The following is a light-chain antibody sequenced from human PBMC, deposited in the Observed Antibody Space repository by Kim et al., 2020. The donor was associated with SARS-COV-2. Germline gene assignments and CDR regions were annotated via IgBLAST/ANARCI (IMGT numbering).Light chain of an antibody. Sequence: PGDRATPSYRPSRRVSSSYLAWYQQKPGQPPRLLIYASSSRATGIPDRFSGDWSGTDFTLTISRLEPEDFAVYYCHLYGSSPPWTFGQGTKLEI. CDR3: HLYGSSPPWT. V-gene: IGKV3-20*01. CDR2: ASS. J-gene: IGKJ1*01. CDR1: RRVSSSY.